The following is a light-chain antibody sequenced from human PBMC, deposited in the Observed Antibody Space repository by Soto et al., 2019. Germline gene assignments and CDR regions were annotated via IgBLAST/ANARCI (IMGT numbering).Light chain of an antibody. J-gene: IGLJ3*02. V-gene: IGLV3-21*04. Sequence: SYDLTQPPSVSVAPGKTARITCGGNNIGSERVYCYQQKPGQAPVLVIYYESDRPSGIPERFSGYNSGNTGTLTISRVEAGDEADYYCQVWDGSRDQQVFGGGTKLTVL. CDR2: YES. CDR3: QVWDGSRDQQV. CDR1: NIGSER.